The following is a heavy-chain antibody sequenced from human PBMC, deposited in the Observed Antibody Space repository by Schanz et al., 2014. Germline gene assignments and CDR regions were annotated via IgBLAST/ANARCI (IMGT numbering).Heavy chain of an antibody. Sequence: QVQLVESGGGVVQPGRSLRLSCAASGFTFSSYGMHWVRQAPGKGLEWVAFIRSDGSNENYADSVRGRFTISGDNSKNTLFLQMNSLRVEDTAIYYCAKIWKAHHLTGRPGWSDGMDVWGQGTTV. J-gene: IGHJ6*02. CDR1: GFTFSSYG. D-gene: IGHD3-3*01. CDR2: IRSDGSNE. V-gene: IGHV3-30*02. CDR3: AKIWKAHHLTGRPGWSDGMDV.